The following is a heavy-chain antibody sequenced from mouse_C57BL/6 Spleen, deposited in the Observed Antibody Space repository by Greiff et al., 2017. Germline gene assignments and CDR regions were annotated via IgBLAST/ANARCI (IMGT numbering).Heavy chain of an antibody. CDR2: IYPGSGST. CDR3: ARDYGSSYPGDS. D-gene: IGHD1-1*01. V-gene: IGHV1-55*01. J-gene: IGHJ2*01. CDR1: GYTFTSYW. Sequence: QVQLQQPGAELVKPGASVKMSCKASGYTFTSYWITWVKQRPGQGLEWIGDIYPGSGSTNYNEKFKSKATLTVDTSSSTAYMQLSSLTSEDSAVYYCARDYGSSYPGDSWGQGTTLTVSS.